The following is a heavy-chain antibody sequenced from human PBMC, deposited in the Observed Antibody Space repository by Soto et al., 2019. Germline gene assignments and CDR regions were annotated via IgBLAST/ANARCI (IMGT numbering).Heavy chain of an antibody. D-gene: IGHD3-22*01. Sequence: PGGSLRLSCAASGFTFSSYAMSWVRQAPGKGLEWVSAISGSGGSTYYAGSVKGRFTISRDNSKNTLYLQMNSLRAEDTAVYYCAKDGRPRITMIVVVISYGMDVWGQGTTVTVSS. J-gene: IGHJ6*02. CDR1: GFTFSSYA. CDR3: AKDGRPRITMIVVVISYGMDV. V-gene: IGHV3-23*01. CDR2: ISGSGGST.